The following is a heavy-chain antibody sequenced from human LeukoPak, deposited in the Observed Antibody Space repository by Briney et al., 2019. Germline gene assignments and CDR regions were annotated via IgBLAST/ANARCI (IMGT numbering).Heavy chain of an antibody. J-gene: IGHJ4*02. D-gene: IGHD6-6*01. CDR2: INHSGST. V-gene: IGHV4-34*01. Sequence: KSSETLSLTCAVYSGSFSGYYWSWIRQPPGKGLEWIGEINHSGSTNYNPSLKSRVTISVDTSKNQFSLKLSSVTAADTAVYYCARGRIAARYYDYWGQGTLVTVSS. CDR3: ARGRIAARYYDY. CDR1: SGSFSGYY.